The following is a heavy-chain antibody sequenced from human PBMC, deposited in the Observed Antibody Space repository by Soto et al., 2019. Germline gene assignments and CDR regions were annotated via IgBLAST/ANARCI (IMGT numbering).Heavy chain of an antibody. CDR2: ISSSSSYI. CDR3: ARDQNDFWSGTPYYYYGMDV. D-gene: IGHD3-3*01. V-gene: IGHV3-21*01. Sequence: GSLRLSCAASGFTFSSYSMNWVRQAPGKGLEWVSSISSSSSYIYYADSVKGRFTISRDNAKNSLYLQMNSLRAEDTAVYYCARDQNDFWSGTPYYYYGMDVWGQGTTVTVS. CDR1: GFTFSSYS. J-gene: IGHJ6*02.